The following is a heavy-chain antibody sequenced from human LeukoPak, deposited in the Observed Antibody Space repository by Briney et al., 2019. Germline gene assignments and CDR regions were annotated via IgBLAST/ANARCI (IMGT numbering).Heavy chain of an antibody. CDR3: TRDSPQNYYDSSGYTH. Sequence: GGSLRLSCTASGFTFGDYAMSWVRQAPGKGLEWVGFIRSKAYGGTTEYAASVKGRFTISRDDSKSIAYLQMNSLKTEDTAVYYCTRDSPQNYYDSSGYTHWGQGTLVTVSS. V-gene: IGHV3-49*04. D-gene: IGHD3-22*01. CDR2: IRSKAYGGTT. CDR1: GFTFGDYA. J-gene: IGHJ4*02.